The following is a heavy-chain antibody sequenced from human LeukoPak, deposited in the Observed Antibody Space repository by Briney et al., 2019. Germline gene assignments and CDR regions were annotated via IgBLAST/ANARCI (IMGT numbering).Heavy chain of an antibody. CDR1: GYTFTSYD. Sequence: ASVTVSCTASGYTFTSYDINWVRQATGQGLEWMGWMNPNSGNTGYAQKFQGRVTMTRNTSISTAYMELSSLRSEDTAVYYCARGDSSLRNDAFDIWGQGTMVTVSS. J-gene: IGHJ3*02. D-gene: IGHD6-6*01. CDR2: MNPNSGNT. CDR3: ARGDSSLRNDAFDI. V-gene: IGHV1-8*01.